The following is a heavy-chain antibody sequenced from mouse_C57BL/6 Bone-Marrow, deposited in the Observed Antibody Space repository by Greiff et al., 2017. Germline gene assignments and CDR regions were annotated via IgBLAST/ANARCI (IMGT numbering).Heavy chain of an antibody. D-gene: IGHD4-1*01. CDR2: ITHSGET. CDR1: GFPITSGYY. V-gene: IGHV12-3*01. J-gene: IGHJ4*01. CDR3: AGGLTWDGAMDY. Sequence: VQVVESGPGLVKPSQSLFLTCSITGFPITSGYYWIWIRQSPGKPLEWMGYITHSGETFYNPSLQSPISITRETSKNQFFLQLNSVTTEDTAMYYCAGGLTWDGAMDYWGQGTSVTVSS.